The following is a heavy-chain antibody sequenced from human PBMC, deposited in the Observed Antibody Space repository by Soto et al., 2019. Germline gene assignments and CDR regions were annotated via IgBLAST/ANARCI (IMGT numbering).Heavy chain of an antibody. D-gene: IGHD2-8*02. Sequence: QVQLQQTGAGLLKPSETLSLTCVVSGGSFTGSYWSWIRQPPGKGLEWLGEINHSGSTNYKSSLRSRLTISAGTSKNPFSLKLSSVTAADTAVYYCARSYTGSKLDYWGQGTPVTVSS. J-gene: IGHJ4*02. V-gene: IGHV4-34*02. CDR2: INHSGST. CDR3: ARSYTGSKLDY. CDR1: GGSFTGSY.